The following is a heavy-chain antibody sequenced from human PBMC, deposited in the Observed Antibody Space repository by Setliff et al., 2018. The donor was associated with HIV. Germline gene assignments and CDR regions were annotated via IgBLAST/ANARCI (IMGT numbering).Heavy chain of an antibody. CDR1: GGSLSGYH. J-gene: IGHJ3*02. V-gene: IGHV4-59*08. CDR3: ARHGHFYDSSSSDAFDI. CDR2: IYSSGST. D-gene: IGHD3-22*01. Sequence: SETLSLTCSVSGGSLSGYHWSWIRQPPGKGLEWIGRIYSSGSTNYNPSLESRLAMSVDMSKNHFSLKLRSVTAADTAVYYCARHGHFYDSSSSDAFDIWGHGTMVTVSS.